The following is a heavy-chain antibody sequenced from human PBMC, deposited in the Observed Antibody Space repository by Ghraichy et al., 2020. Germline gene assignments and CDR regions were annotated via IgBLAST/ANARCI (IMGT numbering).Heavy chain of an antibody. CDR3: ARTLSDILKYCSGGSCYLDY. CDR2: IIPIFGTA. Sequence: SAKVSCKASGGTFSSYAISWVRQAPGQGLEWMGGIIPIFGTANYAQKFQGRVTITADKSTSTAYMELSSLRSEDTAVYYCARTLSDILKYCSGGSCYLDYWGQGTLVTVSS. D-gene: IGHD2-15*01. CDR1: GGTFSSYA. V-gene: IGHV1-69*06. J-gene: IGHJ4*02.